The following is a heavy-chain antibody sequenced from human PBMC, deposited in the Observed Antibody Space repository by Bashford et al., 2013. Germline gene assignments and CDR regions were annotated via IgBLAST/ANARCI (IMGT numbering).Heavy chain of an antibody. D-gene: IGHD3-3*01. Sequence: ASVKVSCKVSGYSLTELAMQWVRQAPGKGLEWVGGFDPGHGETIYGQNFQGRVTMTEDTSTDTVYMELSSLRSDDTAVFYCARGSIFGAVVISGFDYWGQGTLVTVSS. CDR1: GYSLTELA. V-gene: IGHV1-24*01. CDR2: FDPGHGET. CDR3: ARGSIFGAVVISGFDY. J-gene: IGHJ4*02.